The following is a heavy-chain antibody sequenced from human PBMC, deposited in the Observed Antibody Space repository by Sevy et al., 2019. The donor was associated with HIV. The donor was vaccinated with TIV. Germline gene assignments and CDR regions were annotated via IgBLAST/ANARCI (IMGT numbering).Heavy chain of an antibody. CDR3: ARHCTGSSCSHAFDI. D-gene: IGHD2-15*01. CDR1: GGSFSGYY. Sequence: SETLSLTCAVYGGSFSGYYWSWIRQPPGKGLERIGEINHSGGTKYNPSLTSRVTISVDTSKNQFSLKLNSVTAADTAVYYCARHCTGSSCSHAFDIWGQGTMVTVSS. V-gene: IGHV4-34*01. CDR2: INHSGGT. J-gene: IGHJ3*02.